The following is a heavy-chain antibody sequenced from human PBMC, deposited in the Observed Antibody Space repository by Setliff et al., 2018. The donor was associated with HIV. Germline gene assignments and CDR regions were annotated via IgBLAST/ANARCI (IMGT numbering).Heavy chain of an antibody. V-gene: IGHV3-74*03. D-gene: IGHD3-3*01. CDR2: ISPDGSST. CDR1: GFTFSINW. CDR3: VRVVTIFSTGPHFDP. J-gene: IGHJ5*02. Sequence: LRLSCAASGFTFSINWIHWVRQTAEKGLVWVSRISPDGSSTMYADSVKGRFTISRDNAKNTVYLQMNSLRAEDTAVYYCVRVVTIFSTGPHFDPWGQGARVTGSS.